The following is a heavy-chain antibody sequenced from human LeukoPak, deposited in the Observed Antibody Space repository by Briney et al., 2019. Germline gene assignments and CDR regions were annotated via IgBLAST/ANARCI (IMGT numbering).Heavy chain of an antibody. CDR1: GFTFSSYG. D-gene: IGHD5-18*01. CDR3: AKAAWIQLWLLDY. J-gene: IGHJ4*02. CDR2: ISYDGSNK. Sequence: AGGSLRLSCAASGFTFSSYGMHWVRQAPGKGLEWVAVISYDGSNKYYADSVKGRFTISRDNSKNTLYLQMNSLRAEDTAVYYCAKAAWIQLWLLDYWGQGTLVTVSS. V-gene: IGHV3-30*18.